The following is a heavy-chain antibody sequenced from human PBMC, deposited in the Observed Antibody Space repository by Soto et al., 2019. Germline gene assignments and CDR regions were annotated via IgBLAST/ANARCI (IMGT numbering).Heavy chain of an antibody. CDR1: GFTFSRNA. Sequence: GGSLRLSCGVSGFTFSRNAMNWVRQAPGKGLQWVSGISGSGGTTYYAGSVKGRFTISRDNSKNSLYLQMNGLGAEDTAVYYCAKSLGSSWKGFDYWGQGTLVNVSS. CDR3: AKSLGSSWKGFDY. D-gene: IGHD6-6*01. V-gene: IGHV3-23*01. J-gene: IGHJ4*02. CDR2: ISGSGGTT.